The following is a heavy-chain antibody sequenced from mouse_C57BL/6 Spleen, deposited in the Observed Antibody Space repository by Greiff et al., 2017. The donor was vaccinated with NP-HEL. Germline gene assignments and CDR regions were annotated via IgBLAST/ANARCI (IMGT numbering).Heavy chain of an antibody. D-gene: IGHD1-1*01. CDR1: GYTFTSYT. Sequence: VQLQQSGAELARPGASVKMSCKASGYTFTSYTMHWVKQRPGQGLEWIGYINPSSGYTKYNQKFKDKATLTADKSSSTAYMQLSSLTSEDSAVYYCANSPCLLLFFDYWGQGTTLTVSS. J-gene: IGHJ2*01. V-gene: IGHV1-4*01. CDR2: INPSSGYT. CDR3: ANSPCLLLFFDY.